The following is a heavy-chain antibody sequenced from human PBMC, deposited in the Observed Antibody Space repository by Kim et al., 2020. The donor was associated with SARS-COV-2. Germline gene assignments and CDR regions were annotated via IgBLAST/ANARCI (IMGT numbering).Heavy chain of an antibody. D-gene: IGHD5-18*01. CDR3: ARRVDTAMVSYYYYYGMDV. Sequence: ASVKVSCKASGYTFTSYGISWVRQAPGQGLEWMGWISAYNGNTNYAQKLQGRVTMTTDTSTSTAYMELRSLRSDDTAVYYCARRVDTAMVSYYYYYGMDVWGQGTTVTVSS. V-gene: IGHV1-18*01. CDR1: GYTFTSYG. J-gene: IGHJ6*02. CDR2: ISAYNGNT.